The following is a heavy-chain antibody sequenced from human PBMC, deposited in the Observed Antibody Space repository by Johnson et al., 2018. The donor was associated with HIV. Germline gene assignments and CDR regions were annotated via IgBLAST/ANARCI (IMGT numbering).Heavy chain of an antibody. Sequence: EVQLVESGGGLVQSGGSLRLSCEASRITVGSNYMSWVRRAPGKGLEWVSVIFSAGDTYYADSVKGRFTISRDNSKNTLYLQMNNLRPEDQAVSYCAKNNEENNLHARVDDAFDIWGQGTMVTVSS. V-gene: IGHV3-66*01. CDR1: RITVGSNY. J-gene: IGHJ3*02. CDR2: IFSAGDT. D-gene: IGHD1-20*01. CDR3: AKNNEENNLHARVDDAFDI.